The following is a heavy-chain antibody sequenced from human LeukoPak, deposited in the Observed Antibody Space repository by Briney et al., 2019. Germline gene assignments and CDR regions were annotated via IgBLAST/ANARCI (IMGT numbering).Heavy chain of an antibody. CDR1: GFTVSSNY. V-gene: IGHV3-53*01. D-gene: IGHD6-6*01. CDR3: ARESYSSSSGADY. J-gene: IGHJ4*02. Sequence: PGGSLRLSCAASGFTVSSNYMSWVRQAPGKGLEWVSVIYSGGSTYYADSVKGRFTISRDNSKNTLYLQMNSLRAEDTAVYYCARESYSSSSGADYWGQGTLVTVSS. CDR2: IYSGGST.